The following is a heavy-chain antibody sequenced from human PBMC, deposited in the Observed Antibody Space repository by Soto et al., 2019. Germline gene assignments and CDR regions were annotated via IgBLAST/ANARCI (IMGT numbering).Heavy chain of an antibody. Sequence: ASVKVSCKVPGYTLTELSMHWVRQAPGKGLEWMGWINPNSGGTNYGQKFQGWVTMTRDTSISTAYMELSRLRSDDTAVYYCARGGWELPPGLVPFDIWGQGTMVTVSS. CDR1: GYTLTELS. CDR2: INPNSGGT. J-gene: IGHJ3*02. V-gene: IGHV1-2*04. D-gene: IGHD1-26*01. CDR3: ARGGWELPPGLVPFDI.